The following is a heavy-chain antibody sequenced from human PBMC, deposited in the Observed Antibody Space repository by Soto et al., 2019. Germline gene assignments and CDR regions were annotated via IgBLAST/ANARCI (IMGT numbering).Heavy chain of an antibody. J-gene: IGHJ3*02. D-gene: IGHD3-22*01. V-gene: IGHV4-39*01. CDR2: IYYDGST. CDR1: GXSISSSSHY. CDR3: ARPYYDSSGYWGAMDI. Sequence: PSETLSLTCTVSGXSISSSSHYWAWIRQPPGKGLEWIGSIYYDGSTHYYPSLESRVTISADMSKNQFSLRLNSVTAADTAVYYCARPYYDSSGYWGAMDIWGQGTMVTVSS.